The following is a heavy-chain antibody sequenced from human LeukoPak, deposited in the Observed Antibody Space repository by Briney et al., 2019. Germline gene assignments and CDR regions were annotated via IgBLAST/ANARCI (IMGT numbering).Heavy chain of an antibody. D-gene: IGHD3-10*01. CDR1: GFIFSSYG. J-gene: IGHJ6*02. Sequence: GGSLRLSCAASGFIFSSYGMHWVRQAPGKGLEWVTFIRYDGSNENYADSVKGQFTISRDNSKKTVYLQMNRLRPEDTAVYYCAKDSTPPVVRGRSAIGYYYGMDVWGQGTTVTVSS. CDR2: IRYDGSNE. CDR3: AKDSTPPVVRGRSAIGYYYGMDV. V-gene: IGHV3-30*02.